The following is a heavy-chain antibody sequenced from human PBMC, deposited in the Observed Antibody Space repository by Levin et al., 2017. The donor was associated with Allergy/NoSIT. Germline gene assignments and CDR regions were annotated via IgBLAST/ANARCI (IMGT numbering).Heavy chain of an antibody. CDR1: GFTFSSYW. CDR2: IKQDGSEK. Sequence: PGESLKISCAASGFTFSSYWMTWVRQAPGKGLEWVANIKQDGSEKYYVDSVKGRFTISRDNAKNSLYLQMNSLRVEDTAVFYCASADYGDYQRYWGQGTLVTVSS. J-gene: IGHJ4*02. D-gene: IGHD4-17*01. CDR3: ASADYGDYQRY. V-gene: IGHV3-7*01.